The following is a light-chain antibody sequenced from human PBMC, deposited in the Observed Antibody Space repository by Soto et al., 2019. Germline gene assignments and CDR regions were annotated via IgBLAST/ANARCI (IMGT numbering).Light chain of an antibody. CDR3: QQRSDWPPLT. V-gene: IGKV3-11*01. Sequence: EIALTQSPASLCLSPGERATLSCRSSQSVSSYLAWYQQKPGQAPRLLIYDASNRATGVPARFSGSGSGTDFTLTITSLEPEDSAVYYCQQRSDWPPLTFGGGTKVDI. CDR1: QSVSSY. J-gene: IGKJ4*01. CDR2: DAS.